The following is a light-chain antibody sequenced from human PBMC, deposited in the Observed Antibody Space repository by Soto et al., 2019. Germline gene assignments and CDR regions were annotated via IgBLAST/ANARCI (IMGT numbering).Light chain of an antibody. J-gene: IGKJ3*01. CDR2: QVS. V-gene: IGKV2-30*02. CDR1: QTLVHSNGDTY. Sequence: EVVMTQSPLSLPVTLGQPASISCRSSQTLVHSNGDTYLQWYQQRPGQSPRRLIFQVSNRDPGAPDRFSGSGSGTDFTLNISRVAAEDNGVYYCMQGTRWPFTFGPGTKVDIK. CDR3: MQGTRWPFT.